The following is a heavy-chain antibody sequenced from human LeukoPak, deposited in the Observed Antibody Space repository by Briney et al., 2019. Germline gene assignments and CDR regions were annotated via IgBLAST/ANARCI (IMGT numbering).Heavy chain of an antibody. CDR1: GFTFSSYW. J-gene: IGHJ4*02. D-gene: IGHD3-9*01. CDR3: AKDHYDILTGYSPYYFDY. V-gene: IGHV3-74*01. Sequence: GGSLRLSCAASGFTFSSYWMHRVRQAPGKGLVWVSRINSDGSSTSYADSVKGRFTISRDSAKNTLYLQMNSLRAEDTAVYYCAKDHYDILTGYSPYYFDYWGQGTLVTVSS. CDR2: INSDGSST.